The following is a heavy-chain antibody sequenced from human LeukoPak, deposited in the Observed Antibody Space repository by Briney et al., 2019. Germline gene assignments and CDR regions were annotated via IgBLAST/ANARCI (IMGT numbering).Heavy chain of an antibody. V-gene: IGHV1-46*01. CDR2: INPSGGST. J-gene: IGHJ5*02. D-gene: IGHD3-9*01. CDR3: ARVNYDILTGYWWFDP. CDR1: GYTFTSYY. Sequence: ASVKVSCKASGYTFTSYYMHWVRQAPGQGLEWMGIINPSGGSTSYAQKFQGRVTMTRDMSTSTVYMELSSLRSEDTAVYYCARVNYDILTGYWWFDPWGQGTLVTVSS.